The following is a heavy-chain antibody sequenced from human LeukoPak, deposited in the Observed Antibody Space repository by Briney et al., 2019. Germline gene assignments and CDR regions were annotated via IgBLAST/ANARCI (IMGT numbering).Heavy chain of an antibody. CDR1: GGPISSSNW. CDR2: IYHSGST. V-gene: IGHV4-4*02. D-gene: IGHD2-2*01. Sequence: PSETLSLTCAVSGGPISSSNWWSWVRQPPGKGLEWIGEIYHSGSTNYNPSLKSRVTISVDKSKNQFSLKLSSVTAADTAVYYCARDGILVVPYYYYGMDVWGKGTTVTVSS. J-gene: IGHJ6*04. CDR3: ARDGILVVPYYYYGMDV.